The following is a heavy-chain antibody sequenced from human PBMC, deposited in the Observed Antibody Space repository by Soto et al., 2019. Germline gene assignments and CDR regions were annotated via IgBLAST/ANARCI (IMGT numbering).Heavy chain of an antibody. Sequence: QVHLVQSGAEVKKPRASVRISCKASGYMFTAYSIHWVRQAPGQRLEWMGWINIDNGNTKSSQRFQGRVSFSRDTSASTTYMELTNLKMEDTAMYYCARGLLNTSSDYFDSWCQGTLVTVSA. CDR1: GYMFTAYS. CDR2: INIDNGNT. V-gene: IGHV1-3*04. CDR3: ARGLLNTSSDYFDS. J-gene: IGHJ4*02. D-gene: IGHD3-16*01.